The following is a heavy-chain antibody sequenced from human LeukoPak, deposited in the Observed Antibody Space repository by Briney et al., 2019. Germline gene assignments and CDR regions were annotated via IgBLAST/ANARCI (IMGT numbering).Heavy chain of an antibody. CDR1: GYTFIGYY. CDR3: ARDLFDGSGYYSSDY. Sequence: ASVKVSCKASGYTFIGYYMHWVRQAPGQGLEWMGWINPNSGGTNYAQKFQARVTMSRDTSISTAYIELSRLRSDDTAVYYCARDLFDGSGYYSSDYWGQGTLVTVSS. J-gene: IGHJ4*02. CDR2: INPNSGGT. V-gene: IGHV1-2*02. D-gene: IGHD3-22*01.